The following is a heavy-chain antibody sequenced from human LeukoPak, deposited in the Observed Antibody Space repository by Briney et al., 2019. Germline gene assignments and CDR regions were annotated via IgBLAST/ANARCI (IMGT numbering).Heavy chain of an antibody. V-gene: IGHV1-3*01. Sequence: GASVKVSCKASGYTFTSYAMHWVRQAPGQRLEWMGWINAGNGNTKYSQKFQGRVTITRDTSVSTAYMELSSLRSEDTAVYYCARDRGIPGQQLATYWGQGTLVTVSS. D-gene: IGHD6-13*01. CDR1: GYTFTSYA. CDR2: INAGNGNT. J-gene: IGHJ4*02. CDR3: ARDRGIPGQQLATY.